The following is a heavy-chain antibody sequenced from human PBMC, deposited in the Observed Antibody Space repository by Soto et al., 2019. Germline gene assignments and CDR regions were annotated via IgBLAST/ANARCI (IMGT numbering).Heavy chain of an antibody. J-gene: IGHJ4*02. CDR3: ARSGQWLVRYFDY. Sequence: PGGSLRLSCAASGFTFSDYYMSWIRQAPGKGLEWVAVISYDGSNKYYADSVKGRFTISRDNSKNTLYLQMNSLRAEDTAVYYCARSGQWLVRYFDYWGQGTLVTVSS. V-gene: IGHV3-30-3*01. CDR2: ISYDGSNK. CDR1: GFTFSDYY. D-gene: IGHD6-19*01.